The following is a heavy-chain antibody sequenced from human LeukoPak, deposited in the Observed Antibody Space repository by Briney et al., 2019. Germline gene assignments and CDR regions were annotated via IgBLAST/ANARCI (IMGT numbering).Heavy chain of an antibody. J-gene: IGHJ4*02. CDR2: IRDKANSYAT. Sequence: GGSLRLSCAASGFTFNGSAIHWVRQASGKGLEWVGRIRDKANSYATAYIASVKGRFTISRDDSKNTAYLQMSSLKTEDTAVYYCTRWDCTTTGCYPFDYWGQGTLVTVSS. V-gene: IGHV3-73*01. CDR1: GFTFNGSA. CDR3: TRWDCTTTGCYPFDY. D-gene: IGHD2-2*01.